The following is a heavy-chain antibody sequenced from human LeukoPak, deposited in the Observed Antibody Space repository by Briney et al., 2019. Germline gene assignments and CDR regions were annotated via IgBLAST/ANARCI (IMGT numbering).Heavy chain of an antibody. D-gene: IGHD4-23*01. CDR3: AGLTSGGNSDY. CDR2: IYSGGST. V-gene: IGHV3-53*01. Sequence: GGSLKLSCAASGFTVSYNYMSWVRQAPGKGLEWVSVIYSGGSTYYADSVKGRFTISRDNSKNTLYLQMNSLRAGDTAVYYCAGLTSGGNSDYWGQGTLVTVSS. J-gene: IGHJ4*02. CDR1: GFTVSYNY.